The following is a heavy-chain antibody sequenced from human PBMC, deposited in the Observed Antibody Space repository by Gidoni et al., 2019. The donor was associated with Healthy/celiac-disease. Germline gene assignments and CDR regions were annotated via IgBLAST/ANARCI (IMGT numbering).Heavy chain of an antibody. CDR1: GGSISTGTYY. D-gene: IGHD3-3*01. V-gene: IGHV4-61*02. J-gene: IGHJ5*02. Sequence: QVQLQESGPGLVKPSQTLSLTCTVSGGSISTGTYYWSWLRQPAGKGLEWIGRIYTSGSTNYNPSLKSRVTISVDTSKNQFSLKLSSVTAADTAVYYCARASTYYDFWSGYSFGWFDPWGQGTLVTVSS. CDR2: IYTSGST. CDR3: ARASTYYDFWSGYSFGWFDP.